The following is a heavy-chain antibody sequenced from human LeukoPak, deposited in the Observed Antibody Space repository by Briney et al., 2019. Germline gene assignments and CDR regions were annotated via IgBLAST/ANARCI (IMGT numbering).Heavy chain of an antibody. CDR1: GFTFSSYS. J-gene: IGHJ4*02. Sequence: GGSLRLSCAASGFTFSSYSMNWVRQAPGKGLEWVSSISSSSSYIYYADSVKGRFTISRDNAENSLYLQMNSLRAEDTAVYYCARGNAYSSSWYPPDYWGQGTLVTASS. D-gene: IGHD6-13*01. V-gene: IGHV3-21*01. CDR2: ISSSSSYI. CDR3: ARGNAYSSSWYPPDY.